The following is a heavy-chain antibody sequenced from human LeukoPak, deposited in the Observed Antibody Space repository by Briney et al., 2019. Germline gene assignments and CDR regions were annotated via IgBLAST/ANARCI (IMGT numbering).Heavy chain of an antibody. CDR1: GGSISSYY. D-gene: IGHD7-27*01. CDR2: IYYSGST. J-gene: IGHJ4*02. CDR3: AREVYNWGSPHYFDY. Sequence: SETLSLTCTVSGGSISSYYWSWIRQPPGKGLEWIGYIYYSGSTNHNPSLKSRVTISVDTSKNQFSLKLSSVTAADTAVYYCAREVYNWGSPHYFDYWGQGTLVTVSS. V-gene: IGHV4-59*01.